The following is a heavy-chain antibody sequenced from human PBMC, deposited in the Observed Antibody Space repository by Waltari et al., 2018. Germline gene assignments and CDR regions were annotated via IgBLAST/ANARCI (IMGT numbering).Heavy chain of an antibody. CDR3: AGQRQWLVPLGD. Sequence: QVQLQQWGAGLLKPSDTLSLTCAVYGGSFRGYYWTWLRQPPGKGLEWIGEINNSGGTNYNPSLKSRVTISVDTSKNQFSLKLSSVTAADTAVYYCAGQRQWLVPLGDWGQGTLVTVSS. CDR1: GGSFRGYY. V-gene: IGHV4-34*01. CDR2: INNSGGT. D-gene: IGHD6-19*01. J-gene: IGHJ4*02.